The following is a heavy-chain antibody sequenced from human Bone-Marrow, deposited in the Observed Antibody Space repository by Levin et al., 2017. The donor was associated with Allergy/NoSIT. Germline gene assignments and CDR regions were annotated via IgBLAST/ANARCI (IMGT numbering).Heavy chain of an antibody. D-gene: IGHD1/OR15-1a*01. CDR2: INSDGSST. CDR1: GFTFSSYW. J-gene: IGHJ5*02. Sequence: QPGGSLRLSCAASGFTFSSYWMHWVRQAPGKGLVWVSRINSDGSSTSYADSVKGRFTISRDNAKNTLFLQMSSLRAEDTAVYYCTRGPLRSGWNNLLDPWGQGSLVTVSS. CDR3: TRGPLRSGWNNLLDP. V-gene: IGHV3-74*01.